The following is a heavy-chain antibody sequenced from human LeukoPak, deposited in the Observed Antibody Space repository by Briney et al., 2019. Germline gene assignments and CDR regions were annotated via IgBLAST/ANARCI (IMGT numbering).Heavy chain of an antibody. Sequence: GESLKISCKGSGYSFTNYWIGWVRQMPGKGLEWMGIIYPGDSDTRYSPSFQGQVTISADKSISTAYLQWRSLKASDSAMYYCARVAGYSSSWYYAFDIWGQGTMVTVSS. J-gene: IGHJ3*02. CDR1: GYSFTNYW. D-gene: IGHD6-13*01. CDR3: ARVAGYSSSWYYAFDI. V-gene: IGHV5-51*01. CDR2: IYPGDSDT.